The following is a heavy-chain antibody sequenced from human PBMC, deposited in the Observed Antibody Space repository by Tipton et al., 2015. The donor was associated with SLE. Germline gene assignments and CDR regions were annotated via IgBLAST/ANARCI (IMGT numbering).Heavy chain of an antibody. Sequence: TLSLTCNVSGGSISSGSYYWSWIRQPPGKGLEWIGEINHSGRTNYNPSLKSRVTISVDTSKNQFSLKLSSVTAADTAVYYCARRDYWGGSNYWGQGTLVTVSS. CDR1: GGSISSGSYY. D-gene: IGHD4-17*01. V-gene: IGHV4-39*07. CDR3: ARRDYWGGSNY. CDR2: INHSGRT. J-gene: IGHJ4*02.